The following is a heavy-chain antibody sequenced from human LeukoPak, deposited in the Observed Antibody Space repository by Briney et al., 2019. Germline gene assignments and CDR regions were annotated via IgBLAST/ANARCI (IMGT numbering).Heavy chain of an antibody. CDR3: TTDLPPNYGDFFDY. V-gene: IGHV3-15*01. Sequence: MPGESLRLSCAASGFSFENAWLSWVRQAPGKGLERVGRIKTKFDGVTTDYAAPMKDRFTISRDDSKNTLSLQINSLKSEDTAVYFCTTDLPPNYGDFFDYWGQGTLVTVSS. CDR2: IKTKFDGVTT. J-gene: IGHJ4*02. D-gene: IGHD4-17*01. CDR1: GFSFENAW.